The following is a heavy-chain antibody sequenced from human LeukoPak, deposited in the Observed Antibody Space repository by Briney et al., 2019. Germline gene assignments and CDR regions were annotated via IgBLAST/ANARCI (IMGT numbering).Heavy chain of an antibody. CDR2: IYYSGST. D-gene: IGHD3-22*01. J-gene: IGHJ4*02. CDR3: ARGKKIVELNY. Sequence: PSETLSLTCTVSGGSISSYYWSWIRQPPGKGLEWIGYIYYSGSTNYNPSLKSRVTISVDTSKNQFSLKLSSVTAADTAVYYCARGKKIVELNYWGQGTLVTVSS. CDR1: GGSISSYY. V-gene: IGHV4-59*01.